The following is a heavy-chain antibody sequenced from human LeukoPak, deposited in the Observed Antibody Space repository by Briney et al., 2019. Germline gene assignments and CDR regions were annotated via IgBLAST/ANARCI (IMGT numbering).Heavy chain of an antibody. Sequence: SETLSLTCTVSGGSISSYYWSWIRQPPGKGLEWIGYIYYSGSTNYNPSLKSRVTISVDTSKNQFSLKLSSATAADTAVYYCARSTNRYSSTWYPFDSWGQGALVTVSS. CDR1: GGSISSYY. CDR3: ARSTNRYSSTWYPFDS. J-gene: IGHJ4*02. V-gene: IGHV4-59*01. CDR2: IYYSGST. D-gene: IGHD6-13*01.